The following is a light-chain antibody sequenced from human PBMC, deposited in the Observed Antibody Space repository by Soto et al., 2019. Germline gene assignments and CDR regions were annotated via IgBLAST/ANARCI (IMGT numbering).Light chain of an antibody. CDR3: QQRSNWRIT. CDR1: ENLSTY. Sequence: SPATLSLSPGERATLSCRASENLSTYLAWYQQKPGQAPRLLIYDASNRATGIPARFSGSGSGTDFTLTISSLEPEDFAVYYCQQRSNWRITFGQGTRLEIK. CDR2: DAS. J-gene: IGKJ5*01. V-gene: IGKV3-11*01.